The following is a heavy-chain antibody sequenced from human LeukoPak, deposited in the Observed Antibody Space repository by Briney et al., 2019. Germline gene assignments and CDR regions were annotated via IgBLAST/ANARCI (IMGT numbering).Heavy chain of an antibody. Sequence: ASVKVSCKASGYSFISYGISWVRQAPGQGLEWMGWISGSNGNTKYAKKLRGRVTMTTDTSTSTAYMELRSLRSDDTAVYYCARDQDWFDPWGQGTLVTVSS. V-gene: IGHV1-18*01. J-gene: IGHJ5*02. CDR2: ISGSNGNT. CDR1: GYSFISYG. CDR3: ARDQDWFDP.